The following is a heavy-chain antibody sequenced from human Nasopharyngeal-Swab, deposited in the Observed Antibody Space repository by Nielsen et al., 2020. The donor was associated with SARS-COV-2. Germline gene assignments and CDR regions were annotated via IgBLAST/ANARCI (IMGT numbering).Heavy chain of an antibody. J-gene: IGHJ4*02. CDR3: ARASKDIVVVPAAELDY. CDR1: GGSISSSSYY. D-gene: IGHD2-2*01. CDR2: IYYSGST. V-gene: IGHV4-39*07. Sequence: SETLSLTCTVSGGSISSSSYYWGWIRQPPGKGLEWIGSIYYSGSTYYNPSLKSRVTISVDTSKNQFSLKLSSVTAADTAVYYCARASKDIVVVPAAELDYWGQGTLVTVSS.